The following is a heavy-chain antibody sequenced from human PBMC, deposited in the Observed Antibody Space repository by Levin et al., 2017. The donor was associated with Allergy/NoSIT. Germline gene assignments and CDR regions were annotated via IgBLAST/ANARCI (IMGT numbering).Heavy chain of an antibody. D-gene: IGHD3-22*01. CDR2: ISYDGSNK. CDR3: AKDRQGMIPDY. Sequence: GGSLRLSCAASGFTFSSYGMHWVRQAPGKGLEWVAVISYDGSNKYYADSVKGRFTISRDNSKNTLYLQMNSLRAEDTAVYYCAKDRQGMIPDYWGQGTLVTVSS. CDR1: GFTFSSYG. V-gene: IGHV3-30*18. J-gene: IGHJ4*02.